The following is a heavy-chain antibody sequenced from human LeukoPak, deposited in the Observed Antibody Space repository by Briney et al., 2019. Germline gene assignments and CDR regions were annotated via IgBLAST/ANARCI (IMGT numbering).Heavy chain of an antibody. CDR1: GYTFSNFG. CDR3: ARRTGGLGELGFDL. CDR2: ISAFNGHT. J-gene: IGHJ5*02. Sequence: ASVEVSCKSSGYTFSNFGVTWVRQAPGQGLEWLGWISAFNGHTNYAQNLQGRVTMTTDTSATTAYLELTNLRSDDTAVYYCARRTGGLGELGFDLWGQGTLVTVSS. V-gene: IGHV1-18*01. D-gene: IGHD3-10*01.